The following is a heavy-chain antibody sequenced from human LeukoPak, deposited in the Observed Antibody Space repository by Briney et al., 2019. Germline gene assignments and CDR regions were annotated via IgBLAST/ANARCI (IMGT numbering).Heavy chain of an antibody. J-gene: IGHJ6*02. V-gene: IGHV1-2*02. CDR3: AREEGYSYGSIYCYYGMDV. CDR2: INPNSGGT. Sequence: GASVKVSCKASGYTFTGYYMHWVRQAPGQGLEWMGWINPNSGGTNYAQKFQGRVTMTRDTSISTAYMELSRLRSDDTAVYYCAREEGYSYGSIYCYYGMDVWGQGTTVTVSS. D-gene: IGHD5-18*01. CDR1: GYTFTGYY.